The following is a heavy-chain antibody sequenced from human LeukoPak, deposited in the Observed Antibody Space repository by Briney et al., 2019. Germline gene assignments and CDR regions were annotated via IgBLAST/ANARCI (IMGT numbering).Heavy chain of an antibody. CDR2: ISGSGGRT. D-gene: IGHD3-22*01. V-gene: IGHV3-23*01. CDR1: GFTFSSYS. J-gene: IGHJ4*01. Sequence: GGSLRLSCAASGFTFSSYSMNWVRQAPGKGLEWVSGISGSGGRTYYADSVKGRFTISRDNSNNMLHLQMNSLRDEDAAVYYCAKSTISYYYDSSGYYCDYWGHGTLVTVSS. CDR3: AKSTISYYYDSSGYYCDY.